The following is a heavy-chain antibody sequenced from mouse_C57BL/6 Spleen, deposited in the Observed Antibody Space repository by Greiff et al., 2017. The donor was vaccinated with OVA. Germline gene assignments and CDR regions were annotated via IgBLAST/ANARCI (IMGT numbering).Heavy chain of an antibody. CDR2: IYPGSGST. D-gene: IGHD1-1*01. J-gene: IGHJ2*01. CDR3: ARGYYGVGDY. Sequence: QVQLQQSGPELVKPGASVKISCKASGYTFTSYWITWVKQRPGQGLEWIGDIYPGSGSTNYNEKFKSKATLTVDTSSSTAYMQLSSLTSEDSAVYYCARGYYGVGDYWGQGTTLTVSS. V-gene: IGHV1-55*01. CDR1: GYTFTSYW.